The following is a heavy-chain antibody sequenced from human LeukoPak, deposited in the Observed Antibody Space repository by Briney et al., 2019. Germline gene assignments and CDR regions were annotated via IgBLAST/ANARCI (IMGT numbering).Heavy chain of an antibody. CDR1: GGSIISGGYY. D-gene: IGHD2-2*01. CDR2: IYYSGST. J-gene: IGHJ4*02. Sequence: SETLSLTCTFSGGSIISGGYYWSWIRQHPGKGLEWIGYIYYSGSTYYNPSLKSRVTISVDTSKNQFSQKMSSVTAADTAVYYCARALRYCSSTSCYEPMGYFDYWGQGTLVTVSS. V-gene: IGHV4-31*03. CDR3: ARALRYCSSTSCYEPMGYFDY.